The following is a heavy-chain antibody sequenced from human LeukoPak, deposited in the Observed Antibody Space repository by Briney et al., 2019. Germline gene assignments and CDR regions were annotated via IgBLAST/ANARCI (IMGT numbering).Heavy chain of an antibody. CDR1: GGSISSGGYY. CDR3: GRAQQGAAGGRYYYHGVDV. Sequence: SQTLSLTCTVSGGSISSGGYYWSWIRQHPGKGLEWIGYIYYSGSTYYNPSLKSRVTISVDTSKNQFSLKLSSVTAADTAVYYCGRAQQGAAGGRYYYHGVDVWGRGTTVTVSS. J-gene: IGHJ6*02. D-gene: IGHD6-13*01. V-gene: IGHV4-31*03. CDR2: IYYSGST.